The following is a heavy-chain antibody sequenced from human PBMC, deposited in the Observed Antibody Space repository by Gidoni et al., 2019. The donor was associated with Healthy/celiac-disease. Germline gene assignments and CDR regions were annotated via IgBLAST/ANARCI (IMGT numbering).Heavy chain of an antibody. CDR2: IYYSGST. D-gene: IGHD5-12*01. CDR1: GGSISSSSYY. J-gene: IGHJ4*02. CDR3: ARQAEMATLDY. Sequence: QLQLQESGPGLVKPSETLSLTCTVSGGSISSSSYYWGWIRQPPGKGLEWIGSIYYSGSTYYHPSLKSRVTISVDTSKNQFSLKLSSVTAADTAVYYCARQAEMATLDYWGQGTLVTVSS. V-gene: IGHV4-39*01.